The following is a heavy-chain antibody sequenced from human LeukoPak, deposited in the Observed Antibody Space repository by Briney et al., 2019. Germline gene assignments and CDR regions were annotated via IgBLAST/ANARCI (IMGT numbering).Heavy chain of an antibody. CDR3: AKGPLIEVAGTTWDY. CDR2: ISGGGGST. CDR1: GITFSIYA. J-gene: IGHJ4*02. D-gene: IGHD6-19*01. Sequence: GGSLRLSCAASGITFSIYAMTWVRQAPGKGLEWVSGISGGGGSTYYADSVKGRFTISRDNSKNTLHLQMNSLRAEDTAVYYCAKGPLIEVAGTTWDYWGQGTLVTVSS. V-gene: IGHV3-23*01.